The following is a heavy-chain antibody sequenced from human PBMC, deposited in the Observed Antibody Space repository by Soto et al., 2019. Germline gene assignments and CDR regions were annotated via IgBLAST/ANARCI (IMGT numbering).Heavy chain of an antibody. J-gene: IGHJ6*02. D-gene: IGHD6-13*01. V-gene: IGHV4-39*01. CDR2: IYYSGST. CDR1: GGSISSSSYY. CDR3: ARLRTAAADRAPVYYYYGMDV. Sequence: QLQLQESGPGLVKPSETLSLTCTVSGGSISSSSYYWGWIRQPPGKGLEWIGSIYYSGSTYYNPSLKSRVTISVDTSKNQFSLKLSSVTAADTAVYYCARLRTAAADRAPVYYYYGMDVWGQGTTVTVSS.